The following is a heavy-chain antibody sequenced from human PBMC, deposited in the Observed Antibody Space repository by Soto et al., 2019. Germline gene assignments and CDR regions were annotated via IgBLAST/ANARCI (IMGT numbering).Heavy chain of an antibody. D-gene: IGHD3-3*01. CDR1: GGSISSGDYY. CDR3: ARVDFWSGYFFDY. V-gene: IGHV4-30-4*01. CDR2: NYYSGST. J-gene: IGHJ4*02. Sequence: SETLSLTCTVSGGSISSGDYYWSWIRQPPGKGLEWIGYNYYSGSTYYNPSLKSRVTISEDTSKNQFSLKLSSVTAADTAVYYCARVDFWSGYFFDYWGQGTLVTVSS.